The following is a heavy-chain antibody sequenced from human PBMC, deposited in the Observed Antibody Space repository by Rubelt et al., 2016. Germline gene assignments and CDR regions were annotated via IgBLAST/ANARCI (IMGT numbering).Heavy chain of an antibody. J-gene: IGHJ4*02. Sequence: EVQLLESGGGLVQPGGSLRLSCAASGFTFSSYAMSWVRQAPGKGLEWVSALSGSGGSTYYADSVKGRFTISRDNSKNTLYLQMNSLRAEDTAVYYCAKGLKSDSSGWPSWGQGTLVTVSS. CDR1: GFTFSSYA. V-gene: IGHV3-23*01. CDR2: LSGSGGST. D-gene: IGHD6-19*01. CDR3: AKGLKSDSSGWPS.